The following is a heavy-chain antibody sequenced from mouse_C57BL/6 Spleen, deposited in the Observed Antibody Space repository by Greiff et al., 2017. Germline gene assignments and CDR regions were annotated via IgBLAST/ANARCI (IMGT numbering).Heavy chain of an antibody. Sequence: EVKLMESGEGLVKPGGSLKLSCAASGFTFSSYAMSWVRQTPEKRLEWVAYISSGGDYIYYADTVKGRFTISRDNARNTLYLQMSSLKSEDTAMYYCTREGGLRRGFAYWGQGTLVTVSA. J-gene: IGHJ3*01. D-gene: IGHD1-2*01. CDR1: GFTFSSYA. CDR2: ISSGGDYI. V-gene: IGHV5-9-1*02. CDR3: TREGGLRRGFAY.